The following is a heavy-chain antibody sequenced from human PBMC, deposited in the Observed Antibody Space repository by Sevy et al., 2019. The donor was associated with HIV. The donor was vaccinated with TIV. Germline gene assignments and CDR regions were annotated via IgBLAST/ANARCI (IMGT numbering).Heavy chain of an antibody. CDR1: GFTFSSYA. CDR3: AREDRYGDYWGDY. V-gene: IGHV3-30*04. J-gene: IGHJ4*02. Sequence: GGSLRLSCAASGFTFSSYAMHWVRQAPGKGLEWVAVISYDGSNKYYADSVKGRFTISRDNSKNTLYLQMNSLRAEDTAVYYCAREDRYGDYWGDYWGQGTLVTVSS. D-gene: IGHD4-17*01. CDR2: ISYDGSNK.